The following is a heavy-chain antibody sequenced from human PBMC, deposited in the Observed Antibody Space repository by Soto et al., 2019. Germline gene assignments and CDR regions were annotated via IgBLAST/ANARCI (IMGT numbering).Heavy chain of an antibody. D-gene: IGHD3-3*01. J-gene: IGHJ5*02. CDR1: GGSINSGGYY. CDR3: ARVTTILNWFDP. V-gene: IGHV4-31*03. CDR2: IYYSWST. Sequence: SLSLTCPVSGGSINSGGYYWSWIRQHPGKGLEWIGFIYYSWSTYYNPSLKSRLAISLDTSKNQFSLKLTSVTAADTAVYFSARVTTILNWFDPWGQGTLVTVYS.